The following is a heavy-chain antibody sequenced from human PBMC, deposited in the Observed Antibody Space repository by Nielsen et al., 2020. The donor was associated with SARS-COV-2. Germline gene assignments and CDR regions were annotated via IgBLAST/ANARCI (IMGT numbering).Heavy chain of an antibody. CDR3: AKDGLNYYDSRSFDY. Sequence: GGSLRLSCAASGFTFDDYAMHWVRQAPGKGLEWVAVISYDGSNKYYADSVKGRFTISRDNAKNSLYLQMNSLRAEDTALYYCAKDGLNYYDSRSFDYWGQGTLVTVSS. D-gene: IGHD3-22*01. CDR1: GFTFDDYA. V-gene: IGHV3-30-3*01. J-gene: IGHJ4*02. CDR2: ISYDGSNK.